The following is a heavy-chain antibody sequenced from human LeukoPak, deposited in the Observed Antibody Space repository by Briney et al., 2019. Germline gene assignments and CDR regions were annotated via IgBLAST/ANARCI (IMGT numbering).Heavy chain of an antibody. J-gene: IGHJ3*02. CDR3: ARDLDSSGWYFGPGGDAFDI. V-gene: IGHV4-4*07. Sequence: DPSETLSLTCTVSGGSISSYYWSWIRQPAGKGLECIGRIYTSGSTNYNPSLKSRVTMSVDTSKNQVSLKLSSVTAADTAVYYCARDLDSSGWYFGPGGDAFDIWGQGTMVTVSS. CDR2: IYTSGST. CDR1: GGSISSYY. D-gene: IGHD6-19*01.